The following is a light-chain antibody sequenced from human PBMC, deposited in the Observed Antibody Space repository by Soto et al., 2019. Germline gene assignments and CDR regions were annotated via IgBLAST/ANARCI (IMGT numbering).Light chain of an antibody. CDR2: AAS. Sequence: AIRMTQSPSSFSASPGDRVTLTCRASQGISSYLAWYQQKPGKAPKLLIYAASTLQSGVPSRFSGSGSGTDFTLTISCLQSEDFATYYCQQYYSYPITFGQGTRLEIK. CDR3: QQYYSYPIT. J-gene: IGKJ5*01. CDR1: QGISSY. V-gene: IGKV1-8*01.